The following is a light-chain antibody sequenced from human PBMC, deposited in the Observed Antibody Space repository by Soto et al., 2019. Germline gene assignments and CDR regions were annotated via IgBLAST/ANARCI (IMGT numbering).Light chain of an antibody. CDR1: RSVSIY. J-gene: IGKJ5*01. CDR2: DAS. CDR3: QQRISWPPT. V-gene: IGKV3-11*01. Sequence: EIVLTQSPATLSLSPGERATVSCRASRSVSIYLAWYQQKPGQAPRLLIYDASNRATGIPARFSGSGSGADFTLTISSLEPEDFAVYYCQQRISWPPTFGQGTRLEIK.